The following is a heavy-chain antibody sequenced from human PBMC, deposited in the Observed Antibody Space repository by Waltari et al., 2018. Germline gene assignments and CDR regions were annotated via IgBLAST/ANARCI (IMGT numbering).Heavy chain of an antibody. V-gene: IGHV4-39*07. J-gene: IGHJ4*02. D-gene: IGHD3-3*01. CDR1: GGSISSSSYY. CDR2: IYYSGST. CDR3: ARAPYDFWSGYPYYFDY. Sequence: QLQLQESGPGLVKPSETLSLTCTVSGGSISSSSYYWGWIRQPPGKGLEWIGSIYYSGSTYYNPSLKSRVTISVDTSKNQFSLKLSSVTAADTAVYYCARAPYDFWSGYPYYFDYWGQGTLVTVSS.